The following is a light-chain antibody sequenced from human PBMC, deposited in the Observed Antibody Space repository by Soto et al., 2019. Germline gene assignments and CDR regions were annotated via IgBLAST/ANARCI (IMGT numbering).Light chain of an antibody. CDR1: QSISSW. V-gene: IGKV1-5*03. J-gene: IGKJ1*01. CDR2: KAS. CDR3: QPLNGYPWT. Sequence: DIQMTQSPSTLSASVGDRVTITCRASQSISSWLAWYQRKPGKAPKLLIYKASSLESGVPSRFSGSGSGTESTLTISSLHADEFAINYCQPLNGYPWTCGKGTRVETK.